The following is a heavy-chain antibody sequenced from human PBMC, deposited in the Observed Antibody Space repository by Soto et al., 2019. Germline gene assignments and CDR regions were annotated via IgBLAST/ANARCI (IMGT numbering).Heavy chain of an antibody. V-gene: IGHV3-74*01. J-gene: IGHJ6*02. CDR3: ARGNYGMDV. CDR1: GFTFSNYW. Sequence: EVQLVESGGGLVQPGGSLRLSCAASGFTFSNYWMHWVRQAPGKGLVWVSRIKSDGSSTNYADPVKGRFTSSRDNAKNTLYLQLNSLRVDDTAVYYCARGNYGMDVWGQGTTVTVSS. CDR2: IKSDGSST.